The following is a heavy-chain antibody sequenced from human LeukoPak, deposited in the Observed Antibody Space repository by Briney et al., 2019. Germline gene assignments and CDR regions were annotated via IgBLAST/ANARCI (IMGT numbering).Heavy chain of an antibody. CDR1: GGSISDYY. V-gene: IGHV4-4*07. D-gene: IGHD2-21*01. Sequence: SETLSLTCTVSGGSISDYYWSWIRHPAGTGLEWIGRICTSGSTNYNPSLKTRVTMSVATSKNQFSLRLSSGTVVATAGYYCARKGISARAGALDIWGEGTRVTVSS. J-gene: IGHJ3*02. CDR2: ICTSGST. CDR3: ARKGISARAGALDI.